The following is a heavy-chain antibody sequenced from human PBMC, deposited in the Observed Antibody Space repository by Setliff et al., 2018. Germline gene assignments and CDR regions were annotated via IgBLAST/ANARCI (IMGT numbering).Heavy chain of an antibody. CDR3: SREPWLDPPGHYYLDV. Sequence: PSETLSLTCTVSGGSISSYYWSWIRQPAGKGLEWIGHIYIGGSANYNPSLKSRVTMSIDTSKNQFSLKLNPVTAADMAVYYCSREPWLDPPGHYYLDVWAKGTTVTVSS. J-gene: IGHJ6*03. CDR1: GGSISSYY. CDR2: IYIGGSA. D-gene: IGHD6-19*01. V-gene: IGHV4-4*07.